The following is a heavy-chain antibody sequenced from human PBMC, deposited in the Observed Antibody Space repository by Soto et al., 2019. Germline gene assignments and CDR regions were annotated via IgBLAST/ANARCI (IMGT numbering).Heavy chain of an antibody. CDR2: ISGSGGST. CDR1: GFTFSSYA. D-gene: IGHD3-10*01. CDR3: AKPQCPRYYYGSGEIFDV. Sequence: GSLRLSCAASGFTFSSYAMSWVRQAPGKGLEWVSAISGSGGSTYYADSVKGRFTISRDNSKNTLYLQMNSLRAEDTAVYYCAKPQCPRYYYGSGEIFDVRGQGTLVTVSS. J-gene: IGHJ4*02. V-gene: IGHV3-23*01.